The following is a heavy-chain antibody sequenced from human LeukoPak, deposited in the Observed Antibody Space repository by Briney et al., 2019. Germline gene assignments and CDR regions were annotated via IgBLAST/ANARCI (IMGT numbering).Heavy chain of an antibody. Sequence: GGSLRLSCAASGFTVSSYEMNWVRQAPGKGLEWVSYISSSGSTIYYADSVKGRFTISRDNAKNSLYLQMNSLRAEDTAVYYCARDPGIYGSGSYRAHYYYYGMDVWGKGTTVTVSS. CDR3: ARDPGIYGSGSYRAHYYYYGMDV. CDR1: GFTVSSYE. D-gene: IGHD3-10*01. V-gene: IGHV3-48*03. J-gene: IGHJ6*04. CDR2: ISSSGSTI.